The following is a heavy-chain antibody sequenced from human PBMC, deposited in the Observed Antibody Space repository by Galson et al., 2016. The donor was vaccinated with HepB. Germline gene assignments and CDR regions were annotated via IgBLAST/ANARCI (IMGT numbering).Heavy chain of an antibody. CDR3: ARVAHCSGGTCCSLWAGWLDP. J-gene: IGHJ5*02. CDR2: IIPIIGAA. V-gene: IGHV1-69*13. Sequence: SVKVSCKVSGGTFNSYAISWVRQAPGQGLEWMGGIIPIIGAANYAQKFQGKVTISADESTSTVYMEITSLASEDTAVYYCARVAHCSGGTCCSLWAGWLDPWGQGTLITVSS. D-gene: IGHD2-15*01. CDR1: GGTFNSYA.